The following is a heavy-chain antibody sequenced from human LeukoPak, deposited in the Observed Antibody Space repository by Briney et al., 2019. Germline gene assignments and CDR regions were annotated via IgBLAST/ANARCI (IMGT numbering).Heavy chain of an antibody. CDR3: ARRGYSGYEAYFDY. D-gene: IGHD5-12*01. V-gene: IGHV4-4*02. Sequence: SGTLSLTCAVSGASISGSARWSWVRQFPGKGLEWIGEVYHGGSTNYNPSLKSRVTISLDNSNNHFSLRLSSVTAADTARYYCARRGYSGYEAYFDYWGQGTLVTVSS. CDR1: GASISGSAR. J-gene: IGHJ4*02. CDR2: VYHGGST.